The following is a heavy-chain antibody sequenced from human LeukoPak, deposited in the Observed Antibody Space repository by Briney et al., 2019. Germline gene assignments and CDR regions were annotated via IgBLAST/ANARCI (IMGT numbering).Heavy chain of an antibody. Sequence: ASVTVSCKASRFTFTNYVLHWVRQAPGQRPEWMGWINAGNGDTKYSHHFQGRVTITRDTSASTAYMEMSSLTSEDTALYYCARDACGDTCYPGGYWGQGTLVTVSS. J-gene: IGHJ4*02. CDR1: RFTFTNYV. D-gene: IGHD2-21*01. CDR2: INAGNGDT. CDR3: ARDACGDTCYPGGY. V-gene: IGHV1-3*01.